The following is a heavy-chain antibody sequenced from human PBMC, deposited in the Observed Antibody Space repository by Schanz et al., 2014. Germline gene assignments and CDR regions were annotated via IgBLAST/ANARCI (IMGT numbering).Heavy chain of an antibody. CDR2: ISANNGNT. Sequence: QVQLVQSGAEVKKPGASVKVSCKASGYTFSSYGISWVRQAPGQGLEWMGWISANNGNTNKAQKLQGRVTMTTDTSTSTAYMELRSLRSDDTAVYYCARDQSRQLELRVYKDYGLDVWGQGTTVIVSS. D-gene: IGHD1-7*01. J-gene: IGHJ6*02. CDR3: ARDQSRQLELRVYKDYGLDV. CDR1: GYTFSSYG. V-gene: IGHV1-18*04.